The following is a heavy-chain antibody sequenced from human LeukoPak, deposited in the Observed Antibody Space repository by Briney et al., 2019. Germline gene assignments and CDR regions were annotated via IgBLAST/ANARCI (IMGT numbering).Heavy chain of an antibody. CDR1: GFTFSSYA. CDR3: ARDIVLMVYDDGFDP. CDR2: ISGSGGST. D-gene: IGHD2-8*01. J-gene: IGHJ5*02. V-gene: IGHV3-23*01. Sequence: GGSLRLSCAASGFTFSSYAMSWVRQAPGKGLEWVSAISGSGGSTYYSDSVKGRFTISRDNSKNTLYLQMNSLRAEDTAVYYCARDIVLMVYDDGFDPWGQGTLVTVSP.